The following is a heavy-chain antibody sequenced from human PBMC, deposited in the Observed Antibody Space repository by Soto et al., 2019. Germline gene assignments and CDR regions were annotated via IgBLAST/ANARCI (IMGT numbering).Heavy chain of an antibody. CDR2: IYYSGST. V-gene: IGHV4-39*01. CDR1: GGSISSSSYY. CDR3: ARLGASYYYYYMDV. J-gene: IGHJ6*03. Sequence: SETLSLTCTVSGGSISSSSYYWGWIRQPPGKGLEWIGSIYYSGSTYYNPSLKSRVTISVDTSKNQFSLKLSSVTAADTAVYYCARLGASYYYYYMDVWGKGTTVTVSS.